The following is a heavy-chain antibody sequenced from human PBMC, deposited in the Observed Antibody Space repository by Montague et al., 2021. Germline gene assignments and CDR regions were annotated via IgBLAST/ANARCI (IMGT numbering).Heavy chain of an antibody. CDR1: GDSLSSVGYS. J-gene: IGHJ4*02. V-gene: IGHV4-31*03. CDR2: MYYSGST. CDR3: ARGRLATGDFDY. Sequence: TLSLTCTVPGDSLSSVGYSWTWIRQPPGKGLEWIGYMYYSGSTYYNPSLKSRVTISGDTSKNHFSLRLTSVTAADTAVYYCARGRLATGDFDYWGQGTLVTVSS. D-gene: IGHD6-13*01.